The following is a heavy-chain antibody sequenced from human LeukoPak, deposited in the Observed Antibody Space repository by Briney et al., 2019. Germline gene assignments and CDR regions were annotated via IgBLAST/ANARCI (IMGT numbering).Heavy chain of an antibody. CDR2: IIPIFGTA. V-gene: IGHV1-69*05. Sequence: GSSVKVSCKASGDTFSSYAISWVRQAPGQGLEWMGGIIPIFGTANYAQKFQGRVTITTDESTSTAYMELSSLRSEDTAVYYCASPSFGYSYGLLDYWGQGTLVTVSS. D-gene: IGHD5-18*01. CDR3: ASPSFGYSYGLLDY. CDR1: GDTFSSYA. J-gene: IGHJ4*02.